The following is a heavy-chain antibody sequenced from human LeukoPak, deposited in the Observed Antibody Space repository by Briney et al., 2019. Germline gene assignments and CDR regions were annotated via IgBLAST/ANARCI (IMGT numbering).Heavy chain of an antibody. Sequence: NPSETLSLTCTVSGGSISSYYWSWIRQPSGKGLEWIGYIYYSGSTNYNPSLKSRVTISVDTSKNQFSLKLNSVTAADTAVYYCARVAGTTVGFDYWGQGTLVTVSS. V-gene: IGHV4-59*01. CDR2: IYYSGST. CDR3: ARVAGTTVGFDY. J-gene: IGHJ4*02. CDR1: GGSISSYY. D-gene: IGHD1-1*01.